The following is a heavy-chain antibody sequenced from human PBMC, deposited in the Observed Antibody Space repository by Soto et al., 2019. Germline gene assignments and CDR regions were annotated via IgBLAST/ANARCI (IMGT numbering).Heavy chain of an antibody. D-gene: IGHD1-26*01. CDR1: GFTFSNFA. V-gene: IGHV3-30-3*01. CDR2: VSYDGTNK. Sequence: QVQLVESGGGVVQPGRSLRLSCAASGFTFSNFAMFWVRQAPGKGLEWVAVVSYDGTNKYYADSVKGRFTISRDNSKNTLYLQMNSLRDEDTAVYYCARGGQWELDAFDIWGQGTMVTVSS. J-gene: IGHJ3*02. CDR3: ARGGQWELDAFDI.